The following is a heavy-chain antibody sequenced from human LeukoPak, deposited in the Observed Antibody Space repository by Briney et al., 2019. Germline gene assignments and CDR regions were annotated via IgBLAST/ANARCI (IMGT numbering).Heavy chain of an antibody. D-gene: IGHD3-9*01. Sequence: QPAQSLRRSCAPSAFTFSPYWMHWVRQPPGKGPVRVSSIKGDGSGTSYADSVKGRFTISRDNAKNTLYLQMNSLRAEDTAVYYGVRDSAYSFDLWGQGTLVTVSS. V-gene: IGHV3-74*01. CDR3: VRDSAYSFDL. CDR1: AFTFSPYW. CDR2: IKGDGSGT. J-gene: IGHJ4*02.